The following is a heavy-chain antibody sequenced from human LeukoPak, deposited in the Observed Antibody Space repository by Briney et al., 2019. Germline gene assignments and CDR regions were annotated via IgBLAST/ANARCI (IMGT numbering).Heavy chain of an antibody. D-gene: IGHD3-10*01. CDR1: GFSISSYA. V-gene: IGHV3-23*01. Sequence: GGSLRLSCAASGFSISSYAMSWVRHAPGKGLEWVSSISGSGGSTYSAHSVKGRFTISRDNSKNTLYLQMNSLRVEDTAVYYCAKVVGTNILVWFGELSHDYCGQGTLVTVSS. J-gene: IGHJ4*02. CDR2: ISGSGGST. CDR3: AKVVGTNILVWFGELSHDY.